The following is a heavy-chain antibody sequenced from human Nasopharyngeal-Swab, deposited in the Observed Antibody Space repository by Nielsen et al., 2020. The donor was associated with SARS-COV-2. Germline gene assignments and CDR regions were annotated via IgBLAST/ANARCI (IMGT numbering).Heavy chain of an antibody. D-gene: IGHD1-1*01. Sequence: ESLKTPCAAPGFTVSSNYMSWVRQAPGKGLEWVSVIYSGGSTYYADSVKGRFTISRDNSKNTLYLQMNSLRAEDTAVYYCARDGTGTTRKNGWFDPWGQGTLVTVSS. CDR2: IYSGGST. V-gene: IGHV3-66*01. J-gene: IGHJ5*02. CDR1: GFTVSSNY. CDR3: ARDGTGTTRKNGWFDP.